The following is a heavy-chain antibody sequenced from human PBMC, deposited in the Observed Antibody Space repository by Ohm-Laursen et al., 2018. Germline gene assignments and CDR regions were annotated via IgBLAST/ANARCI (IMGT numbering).Heavy chain of an antibody. CDR1: GFTFADYA. J-gene: IGHJ6*02. Sequence: SLRLSCSASGFTFADYAMHWVRQAPGKGLEWVSGISWNSGSIGYADSVKGRFTISRDNAKNSLYLQMNSLRAEDAALYYCARRYYYYYGMDVWGQGTTVTVSS. V-gene: IGHV3-9*01. CDR2: ISWNSGSI. CDR3: ARRYYYYYGMDV.